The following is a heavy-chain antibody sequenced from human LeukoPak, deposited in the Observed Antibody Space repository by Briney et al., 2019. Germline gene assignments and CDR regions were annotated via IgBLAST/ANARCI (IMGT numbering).Heavy chain of an antibody. CDR1: GFTFSSYA. CDR2: ISGSGGSN. CDR3: AKLTSASGAYGVDV. Sequence: GGSLRLSCAASGFTFSSYAMNWVRQAPGKGLEWASTISGSGGSNHCADSVEGRFTISRDNSKNTVYLQMNSLRAEDTAIYYCAKLTSASGAYGVDVWGQGTTVTVSS. J-gene: IGHJ6*02. D-gene: IGHD3-10*01. V-gene: IGHV3-23*01.